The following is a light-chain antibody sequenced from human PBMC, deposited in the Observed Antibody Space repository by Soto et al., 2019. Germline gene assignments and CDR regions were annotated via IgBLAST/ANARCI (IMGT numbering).Light chain of an antibody. Sequence: DIQMTQSPSSLSASVGDRVTVTCRTSQTFSNYLNWYQQKPGKAPKLLIYGASSLQSGVPSRFSGSGSGTDFTLTISSVQPEDFATYYCQQSYIAPPVTFGQGTRLEI. CDR2: GAS. CDR1: QTFSNY. CDR3: QQSYIAPPVT. J-gene: IGKJ5*01. V-gene: IGKV1-39*01.